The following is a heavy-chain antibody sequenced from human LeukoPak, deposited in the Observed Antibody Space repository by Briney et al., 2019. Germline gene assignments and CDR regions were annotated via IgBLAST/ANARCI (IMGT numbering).Heavy chain of an antibody. CDR3: AKDQVQWLVGWFDP. J-gene: IGHJ5*02. Sequence: GGSLRLSCAASGFTFSSYAMSWVRQAPGRGLEWVSAISGSGGSTYYADSVKGRFTISRDNSKNTLYLQMNSLRAEDTAVYYCAKDQVQWLVGWFDPWGQGTLVTVSS. V-gene: IGHV3-23*01. CDR1: GFTFSSYA. D-gene: IGHD6-19*01. CDR2: ISGSGGST.